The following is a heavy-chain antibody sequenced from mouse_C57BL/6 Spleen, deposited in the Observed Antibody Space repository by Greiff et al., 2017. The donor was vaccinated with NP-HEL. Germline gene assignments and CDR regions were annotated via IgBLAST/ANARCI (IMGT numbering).Heavy chain of an antibody. CDR1: GYTFTSYW. CDR2: IYPSDSET. CDR3: AREEGKLGRYFDY. J-gene: IGHJ2*01. V-gene: IGHV1-61*01. D-gene: IGHD4-1*01. Sequence: QVQLKQPGAELVRPGSSVKLSCKASGYTFTSYWMDWVKQRPGQGLEWIGNIYPSDSETHYNQKFKDKATLTVDKSSSTAYMQLSSLTSEDSAVYYCAREEGKLGRYFDYWGQGTTLTVSS.